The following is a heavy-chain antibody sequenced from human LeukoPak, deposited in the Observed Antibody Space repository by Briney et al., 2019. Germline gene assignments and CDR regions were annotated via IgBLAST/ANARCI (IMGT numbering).Heavy chain of an antibody. Sequence: SETLSLTCAVYGGTFSGYYWSWIRQPPGKRLEWVGESNDSGGTNYNPSLKSRVTISADKSKNQVSLKLSSVTAADTAVYYCARVNTQGVPSPWGQGILVTVSS. CDR2: SNDSGGT. J-gene: IGHJ5*02. CDR1: GGTFSGYY. D-gene: IGHD3-16*01. V-gene: IGHV4-34*01. CDR3: ARVNTQGVPSP.